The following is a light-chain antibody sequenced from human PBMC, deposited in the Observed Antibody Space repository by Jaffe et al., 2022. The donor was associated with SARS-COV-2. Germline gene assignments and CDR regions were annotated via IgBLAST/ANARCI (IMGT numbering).Light chain of an antibody. CDR2: NNN. J-gene: IGLJ3*02. CDR3: AAWDDSLNVWV. Sequence: QSVLTQPPSASGTPGQRVPISCAGSSSNIGSNTVNWYQHLPGTAPKLLIYNNNQRPSGVPDRFSGSRSGTSASLAISVLQSEDEADYYCAAWDDSLNVWVFGGGTKLTVL. V-gene: IGLV1-44*01. CDR1: SSNIGSNT.